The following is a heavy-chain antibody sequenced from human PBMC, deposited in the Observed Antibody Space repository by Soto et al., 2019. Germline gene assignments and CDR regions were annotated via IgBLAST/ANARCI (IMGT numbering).Heavy chain of an antibody. CDR1: GGTLSSYT. CDR3: ARDHCSGGSCYGSSSYYYYYYMDV. CDR2: IIPILGIA. Sequence: SVKVSCKASGGTLSSYTISWVRQAPGQGLEWMGRIIPILGIANYAQKFQGRVTITADKSTSTAYMELSSLRSEDTAAYYCARDHCSGGSCYGSSSYYYYYYMDVWGKGTTVTVSS. V-gene: IGHV1-69*04. D-gene: IGHD2-15*01. J-gene: IGHJ6*03.